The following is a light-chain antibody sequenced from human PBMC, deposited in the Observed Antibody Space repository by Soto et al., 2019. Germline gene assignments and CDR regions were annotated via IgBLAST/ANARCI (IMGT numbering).Light chain of an antibody. CDR1: SSDVGGYNY. Sequence: QSALTQPASVSGSPGQSITISCTGTSSDVGGYNYVSWYQQQSGKAPKLMIHEVSNRPSGVSSRSSGSKSGNTASLTISGLQAEDEADYYCSSYTSSRAYVFGIGTKVTVL. CDR2: EVS. V-gene: IGLV2-14*01. J-gene: IGLJ1*01. CDR3: SSYTSSRAYV.